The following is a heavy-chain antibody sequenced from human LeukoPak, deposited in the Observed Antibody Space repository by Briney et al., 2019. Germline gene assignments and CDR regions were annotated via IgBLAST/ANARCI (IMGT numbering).Heavy chain of an antibody. D-gene: IGHD3-3*01. CDR2: IYTSGST. Sequence: SETLSLTCTVSGGSISSGSYYWSWIRQPAGKGLEWIGRIYTSGSTNYNPSLKSQVTISVDTSKNQFSLKLSSVTAADTAVYYCARDPVDYDFWSGHFDYWGQGTLVTVSS. J-gene: IGHJ4*02. CDR3: ARDPVDYDFWSGHFDY. V-gene: IGHV4-61*02. CDR1: GGSISSGSYY.